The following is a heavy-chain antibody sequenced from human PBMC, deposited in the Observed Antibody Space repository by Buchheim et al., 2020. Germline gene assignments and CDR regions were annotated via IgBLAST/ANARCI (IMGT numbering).Heavy chain of an antibody. D-gene: IGHD1-7*01. CDR1: GGSISSYY. Sequence: QVQLQESGPGLVKPSETLSLTCTVSGGSISSYYWSWIRQPPGKGLEWIGYIYYSGSTNYNPSLKSRVTISVDTSKNQFSLKLSSVTAEATAEYYCARIPRSELGLFDYWGQGTL. J-gene: IGHJ4*02. CDR2: IYYSGST. V-gene: IGHV4-59*01. CDR3: ARIPRSELGLFDY.